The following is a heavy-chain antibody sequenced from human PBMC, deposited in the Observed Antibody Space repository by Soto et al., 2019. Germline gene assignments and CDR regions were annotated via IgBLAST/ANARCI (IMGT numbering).Heavy chain of an antibody. D-gene: IGHD5-12*01. CDR3: AGEYSGFGILDY. CDR2: IYYSGST. Sequence: PSETLSLTSTVSGGSISSSSYYWGWIRQPPGKGLEWIGSIYYSGSTYYNPSLKSRVTISVDTSKNQFSLKLSSVTAADTAVYYCAGEYSGFGILDYWGQGTLVTVSS. CDR1: GGSISSSSYY. J-gene: IGHJ4*02. V-gene: IGHV4-39*01.